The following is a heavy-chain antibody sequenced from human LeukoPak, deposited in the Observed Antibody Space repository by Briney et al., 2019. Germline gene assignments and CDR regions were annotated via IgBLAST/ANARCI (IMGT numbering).Heavy chain of an antibody. Sequence: SETLSLTCTVSGGSISTSDYYWGWIRQPPEKGLEWIGTVYYTGDTYYNPSLKSRVIISVDTSQNHFSLKLSSVTAADTAVYYCAAIIALADTYDGFDVWGQGTMVTVSS. J-gene: IGHJ3*01. D-gene: IGHD6-19*01. CDR1: GGSISTSDYY. CDR3: AAIIALADTYDGFDV. CDR2: VYYTGDT. V-gene: IGHV4-39*07.